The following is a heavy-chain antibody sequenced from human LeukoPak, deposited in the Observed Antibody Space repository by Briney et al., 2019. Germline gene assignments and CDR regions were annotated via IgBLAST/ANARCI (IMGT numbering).Heavy chain of an antibody. CDR3: ARDLSEGGAFDI. V-gene: IGHV4-39*07. J-gene: IGHJ3*02. Sequence: PSETLSLTCTVSGGSISSSSYYWGWIRQPPGKGLEWIGSIYYSGSTYYNPSLKSRVTISVDTSKNQFSLKLSSVTAADTAVYYCARDLSEGGAFDIWGQGTMVTVSS. D-gene: IGHD3-16*01. CDR2: IYYSGST. CDR1: GGSISSSSYY.